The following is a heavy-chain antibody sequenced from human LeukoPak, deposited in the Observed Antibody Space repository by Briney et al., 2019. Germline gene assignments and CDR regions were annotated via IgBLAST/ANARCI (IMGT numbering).Heavy chain of an antibody. CDR3: ARDRAYGDYGGGWFDP. D-gene: IGHD4-17*01. J-gene: IGHJ5*02. Sequence: GGSLRLSCVASGFTVGSNYISWVRQAPGKGLEWVSIIYSSGDTYYADSVKGRFTISRDNSKNTLYLQMRSLRAEDTGIYYCARDRAYGDYGGGWFDPWGQGTLVTVSS. V-gene: IGHV3-66*01. CDR1: GFTVGSNY. CDR2: IYSSGDT.